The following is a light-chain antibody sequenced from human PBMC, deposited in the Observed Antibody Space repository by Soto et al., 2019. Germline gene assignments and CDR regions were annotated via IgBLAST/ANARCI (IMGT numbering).Light chain of an antibody. CDR3: SSYTRSRSLGVL. CDR1: SNAVGAYNY. V-gene: IGLV2-14*01. J-gene: IGLJ2*01. CDR2: DVS. Sequence: QSALTQPASVSGSPGHSITISCTGTSNAVGAYNYVSWYHQHPGKAPKLMIFDVSMRPSGVSDRFSGSKSGNTASRTISGLQVEDAADYYCSSYTRSRSLGVLVGGGTKLAV.